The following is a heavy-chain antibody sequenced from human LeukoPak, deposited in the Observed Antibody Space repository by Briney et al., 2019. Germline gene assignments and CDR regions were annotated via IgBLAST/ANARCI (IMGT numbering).Heavy chain of an antibody. D-gene: IGHD5-18*01. Sequence: ASVKVSCKASGYTSTGYYMHWVRQAPGQGLEWMGWINPNSGGTNYAQKFQGRVTMTRDTSISTAYMELSRLRSDDTAVYYCAREALSLDTAMVLYFDYWGQGTLVTVSS. J-gene: IGHJ4*02. CDR3: AREALSLDTAMVLYFDY. CDR2: INPNSGGT. V-gene: IGHV1-2*02. CDR1: GYTSTGYY.